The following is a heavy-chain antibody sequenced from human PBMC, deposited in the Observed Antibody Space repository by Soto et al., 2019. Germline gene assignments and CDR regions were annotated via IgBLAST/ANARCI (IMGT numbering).Heavy chain of an antibody. V-gene: IGHV1-69*01. CDR1: GGSFSNYI. D-gene: IGHD6-19*01. J-gene: IGHJ4*02. CDR3: ARGLFGQQWLVGFDT. CDR2: TIPMFATA. Sequence: QVHLVQSGAEVKKPGSSVKVSCKASGGSFSNYIFAWVRQAPGQGLEWMGGTIPMFATAQYAQKLQGRVTITADESTNTVYMDLNSLTSDDTAVYYCARGLFGQQWLVGFDTWGQGTLVTVSS.